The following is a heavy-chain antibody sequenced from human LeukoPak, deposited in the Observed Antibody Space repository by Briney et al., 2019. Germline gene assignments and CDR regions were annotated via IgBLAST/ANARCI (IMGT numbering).Heavy chain of an antibody. Sequence: GESLQISCKGSGYSFTSYWISWVRQMPGKGLEWMGRIDPSDSYTNYSPSFQGHVTISADKSISTVYLQWSSLKASDTAMYYCARHSAGIVVAGKWGQGTLVTVSS. CDR3: ARHSAGIVVAGK. J-gene: IGHJ4*02. CDR2: IDPSDSYT. V-gene: IGHV5-10-1*01. D-gene: IGHD6-19*01. CDR1: GYSFTSYW.